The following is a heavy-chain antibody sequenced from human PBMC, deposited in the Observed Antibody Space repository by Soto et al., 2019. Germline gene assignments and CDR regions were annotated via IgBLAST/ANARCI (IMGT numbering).Heavy chain of an antibody. CDR1: GGTFSNFA. V-gene: IGHV1-69*12. Sequence: VQLVPSGSEVKNPGSSVKVSCQASGGTFSNFALISWKRQAPGQGLEWMGGILPIDATVNYSQKFQGRITLTAEESTHSAYMDLGSLSAEDSAVYYGARDLLGFAYTYGDLGGQLTTVTVSS. J-gene: IGHJ6*01. CDR2: ILPIDATV. CDR3: ARDLLGFAYTYGDL. D-gene: IGHD3-16*01.